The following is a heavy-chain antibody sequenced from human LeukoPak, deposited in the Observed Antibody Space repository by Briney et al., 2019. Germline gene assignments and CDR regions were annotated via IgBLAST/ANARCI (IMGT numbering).Heavy chain of an antibody. CDR3: ARRTATGRFDP. D-gene: IGHD1-1*01. V-gene: IGHV4-59*08. J-gene: IGHJ5*02. CDR2: ISDTGST. Sequence: SETLSLTCTVSGDSISSYYWSWIRQPPGKGLEWIGYISDTGSTNYNPSLKSRLTISVDTSKNQFSLKVTSVTAADTAVYYCARRTATGRFDPWGQGTLVTVSS. CDR1: GDSISSYY.